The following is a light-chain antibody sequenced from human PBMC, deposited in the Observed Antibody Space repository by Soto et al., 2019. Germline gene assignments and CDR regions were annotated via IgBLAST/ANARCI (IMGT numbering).Light chain of an antibody. V-gene: IGKV3-11*01. Sequence: EFVLTQSPATLTLSPGDRATLSCRASQSVRSSLAWSQQKPGQAPRLLIYDASKRATGIPARFSGSASGTDFTLTISSLEPGDFAVYYCQQRSDWPPELTFGGGTKVEIK. CDR2: DAS. J-gene: IGKJ4*01. CDR3: QQRSDWPPELT. CDR1: QSVRSS.